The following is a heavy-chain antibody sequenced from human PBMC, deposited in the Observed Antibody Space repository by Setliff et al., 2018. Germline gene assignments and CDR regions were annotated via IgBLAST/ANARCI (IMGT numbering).Heavy chain of an antibody. D-gene: IGHD2-2*01. CDR3: TRHEDRNKCTSSSCYRENDAFDV. CDR2: IYPGDSDT. CDR1: GYNFLDYW. Sequence: PGESLKISCKASGYNFLDYWIGWVRQMPGKGLEWMGVIYPGDSDTRYSPSFQGQVTISADKSINTAYLQWSSLKASDTAIYYCTRHEDRNKCTSSSCYRENDAFDVWGQGAMVTVSS. V-gene: IGHV5-51*01. J-gene: IGHJ3*01.